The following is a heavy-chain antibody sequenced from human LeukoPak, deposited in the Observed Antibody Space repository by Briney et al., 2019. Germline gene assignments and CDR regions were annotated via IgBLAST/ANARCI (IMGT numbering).Heavy chain of an antibody. J-gene: IGHJ6*03. CDR3: ARLVVTVVGVRAYYYYYHMDV. CDR2: IKQDGSEK. CDR1: GFTFSSYW. V-gene: IGHV3-7*01. D-gene: IGHD2-15*01. Sequence: PGGSLRLSCAASGFTFSSYWMSWIRQAPRKGLEWVANIKQDGSEKYYVDSVKGRFTISRDNAKNSLYLQMNSLRAEDTAVYYCARLVVTVVGVRAYYYYYHMDVWGKGTTVTVSS.